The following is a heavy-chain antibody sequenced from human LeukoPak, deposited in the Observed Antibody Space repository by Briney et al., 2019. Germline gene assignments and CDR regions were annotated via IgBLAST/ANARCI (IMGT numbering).Heavy chain of an antibody. CDR3: ARSTSPKYGMDV. Sequence: GGSLRLSCAASGFTFSSYSMNWVRQAPGKGLEWVSSISSSSSYIYYADSVKGRFTISRDNAKNSLYLQMNSLRAEETAVYYCARSTSPKYGMDVWGQGTTVTVSS. V-gene: IGHV3-21*01. J-gene: IGHJ6*02. CDR2: ISSSSSYI. D-gene: IGHD2-2*01. CDR1: GFTFSSYS.